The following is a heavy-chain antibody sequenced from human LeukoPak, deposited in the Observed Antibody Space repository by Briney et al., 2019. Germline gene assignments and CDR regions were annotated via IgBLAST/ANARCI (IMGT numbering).Heavy chain of an antibody. CDR1: GGSISSGSYY. J-gene: IGHJ4*02. CDR3: AAQYYYDSSGYSYFDY. D-gene: IGHD3-22*01. CDR2: IYTSGST. Sequence: KASETLSLTCTVSGGSISSGSYYWSWIRQPAGKGLEWIGRIYTSGSTNYNPSLKSRVTISVDTSKNQFSLKLSPVTAADTAVYYCAAQYYYDSSGYSYFDYWGQGTLVTVSS. V-gene: IGHV4-61*02.